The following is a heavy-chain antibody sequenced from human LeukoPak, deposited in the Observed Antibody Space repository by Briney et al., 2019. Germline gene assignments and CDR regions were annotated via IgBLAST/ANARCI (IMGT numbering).Heavy chain of an antibody. J-gene: IGHJ4*02. Sequence: GGSLRLSCAASGFTFSSYDMHWVRQAPGKGLEWVAFIRYDGSNKYYADSVKGRFTISRDNSKNTLYLQMNSLRAEDTAVYYCAKWDSSGSYWGQGTLVTVSS. D-gene: IGHD6-19*01. V-gene: IGHV3-30*02. CDR1: GFTFSSYD. CDR3: AKWDSSGSY. CDR2: IRYDGSNK.